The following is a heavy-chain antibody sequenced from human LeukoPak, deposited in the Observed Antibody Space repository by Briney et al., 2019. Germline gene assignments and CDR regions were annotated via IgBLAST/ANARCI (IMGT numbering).Heavy chain of an antibody. J-gene: IGHJ6*03. CDR1: GFGFDDYG. Sequence: GGSLRLSCAASGFGFDDYGMNWVRQAPGKGLEWVAGLDWNGGGTGYVDSVEGRFTISRDNAKKSLYLQMDSLRGEDTALYFCARAGDTTPYYYYYMDVWGKGTTVIASS. CDR3: ARAGDTTPYYYYYMDV. D-gene: IGHD2-21*01. CDR2: LDWNGGGT. V-gene: IGHV3-20*04.